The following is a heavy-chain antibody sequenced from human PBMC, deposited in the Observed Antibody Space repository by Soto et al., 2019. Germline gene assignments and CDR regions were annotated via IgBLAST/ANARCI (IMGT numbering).Heavy chain of an antibody. V-gene: IGHV4-30-4*01. CDR3: ARTPVWGGDCY. CDR2: IYYSGST. Sequence: QVQLQESGPGLVKPSQTLSLTCTVSGGSISSGDYYWSWIRQPPGKGLEWIGYIYYSGSTYYNPSLMSRVTISVDTSKNQCSLKLSSVTAADTAVDYCARTPVWGGDCYWGQGTLVTVSS. J-gene: IGHJ4*02. D-gene: IGHD2-21*02. CDR1: GGSISSGDYY.